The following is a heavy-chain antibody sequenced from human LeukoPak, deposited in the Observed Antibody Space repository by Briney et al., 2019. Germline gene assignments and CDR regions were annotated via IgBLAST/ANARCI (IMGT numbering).Heavy chain of an antibody. CDR1: GGSISSYY. CDR2: IYYSGST. V-gene: IGHV4-59*01. D-gene: IGHD4-17*01. J-gene: IGHJ3*02. CDR3: ARDKPGQYGDYDFAFDI. Sequence: SSETLSLTCTVSGGSISSYYWSWIRQPPGKGLEWIGYIYYSGSTNYNPSLKSRVTISVDTSKNQFSLKLSSVTAADTAVYYCARDKPGQYGDYDFAFDIWGQGTMVTVSS.